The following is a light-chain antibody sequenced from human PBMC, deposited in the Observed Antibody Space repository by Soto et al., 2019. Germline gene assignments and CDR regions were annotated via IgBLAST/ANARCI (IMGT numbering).Light chain of an antibody. CDR1: QSISSY. Sequence: DIQMTQSPSSLSASVGDRGTITCRASQSISSYLNWYQQQPGKAPKLLIYAASSLQSGVSSRFSGSGSGTYFTLTISRLQPEDFPTYYCQQGYSTPFTFGPGTKVDIK. J-gene: IGKJ3*01. V-gene: IGKV1-39*01. CDR3: QQGYSTPFT. CDR2: AAS.